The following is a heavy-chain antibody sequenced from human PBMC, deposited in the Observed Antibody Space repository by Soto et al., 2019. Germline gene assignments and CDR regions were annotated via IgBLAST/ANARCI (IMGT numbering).Heavy chain of an antibody. V-gene: IGHV4-34*01. CDR1: GGSFSGYY. D-gene: IGHD2-2*01. CDR2: INHSGST. CDR3: ARVKGRGCSSNSCYHHWFDP. Sequence: QVQLQQWGAGLLKPSETLSLTCAVYGGSFSGYYWSWIRQPPGKGLEWIGEINHSGSTNYNPSLKSRVTISVDTAKNQFAVKMSSVTAGDTAVYYCARVKGRGCSSNSCYHHWFDPWGQGTLVTVSS. J-gene: IGHJ5*02.